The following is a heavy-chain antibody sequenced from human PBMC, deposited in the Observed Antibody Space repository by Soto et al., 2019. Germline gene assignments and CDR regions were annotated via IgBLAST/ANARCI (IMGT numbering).Heavy chain of an antibody. CDR1: GFTFIDYY. J-gene: IGHJ5*02. CDR2: ISDSGSTI. V-gene: IGHV3-11*01. D-gene: IGHD6-25*01. CDR3: ARGGSGWTRGGWLGP. Sequence: QMQLVQSGGGLVKPGGSVTLSCKASGFTFIDYYMIWVRQTPGKGLEWLSYISDSGSTIYYADSVRARFTIFRENAANSVYLQLDGLTDGDTAFYYCARGGSGWTRGGWLGPWGQGSLVTVSS.